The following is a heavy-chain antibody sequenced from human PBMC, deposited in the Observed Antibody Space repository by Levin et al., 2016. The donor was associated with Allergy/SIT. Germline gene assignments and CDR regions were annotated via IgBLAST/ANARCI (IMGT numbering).Heavy chain of an antibody. CDR1: GFSLNNRGVG. Sequence: SGPTLGETHTDPHTDLHLSGFSLNNRGVGVAWIRQPPGKALEWLSLIYWDDDKRYSPSLKSRLTITKDTSRNQVVLTMTNIDPVDTATYYCAHIGYYGEYGLDFWGQGTLVTVSS. D-gene: IGHD4-17*01. CDR2: IYWDDDK. V-gene: IGHV2-5*02. CDR3: AHIGYYGEYGLDF. J-gene: IGHJ4*02.